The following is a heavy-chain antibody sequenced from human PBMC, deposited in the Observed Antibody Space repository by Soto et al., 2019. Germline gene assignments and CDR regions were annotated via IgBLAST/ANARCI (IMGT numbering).Heavy chain of an antibody. V-gene: IGHV4-59*08. J-gene: IGHJ4*02. D-gene: IGHD1-1*01. CDR2: IYYSGST. Sequence: QVQLQESGPGLVKPSETQSLTCTVSGGSISSYYWSWIRQPPGKGLEWIGYIYYSGSTNYNPSLKSRVTISVDTSKNQFSLKLSSATAADTAVYYCARRYGGNLDYWGQGTLVTVSS. CDR3: ARRYGGNLDY. CDR1: GGSISSYY.